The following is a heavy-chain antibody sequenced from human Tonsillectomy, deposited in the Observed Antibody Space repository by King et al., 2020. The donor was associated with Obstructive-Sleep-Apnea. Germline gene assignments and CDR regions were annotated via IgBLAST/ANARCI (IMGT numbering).Heavy chain of an antibody. CDR2: ISSTGTYK. V-gene: IGHV3-21*01. J-gene: IGHJ4*02. CDR1: GFSFSTYT. Sequence: VQLVESGGGLVKPGGSLRLSCAASGFSFSTYTMIWVRQAPGKGLEWVSSISSTGTYKYYVDSVKGRFTVSRDNAKNSLYLQLNRLRVEDTAGFYCAREISISWYTGYFDYWGQGSLVAVSS. D-gene: IGHD6-13*01. CDR3: AREISISWYTGYFDY.